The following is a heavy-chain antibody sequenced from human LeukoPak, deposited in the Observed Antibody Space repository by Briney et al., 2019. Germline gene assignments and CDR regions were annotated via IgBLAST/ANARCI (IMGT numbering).Heavy chain of an antibody. V-gene: IGHV3-33*01. CDR1: VRSSCPSP. D-gene: IGHD2-2*01. J-gene: IGHJ4*02. Sequence: PGGSLTLSWSPAVRSSCPSPMHLLCQAPGKGLDWVAVIWYDGSNKYYADSVKGRFTISRDNSKNTLYLQMNSLRAEDTAVYYCARVVVPAALDYWGQGTLVTVSS. CDR3: ARVVVPAALDY. CDR2: IWYDGSNK.